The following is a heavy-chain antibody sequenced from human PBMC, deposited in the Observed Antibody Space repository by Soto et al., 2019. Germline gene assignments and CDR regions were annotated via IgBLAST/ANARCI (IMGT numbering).Heavy chain of an antibody. J-gene: IGHJ4*02. Sequence: PSETLSLTCTVSGGSISSYYWSWIRQPPGKGLEWIGYIYYSGSTNYNPSLKSRVTISVDTSKNQFSLKLSSVTAADTAVYYCARDRAGFDYWGQGTLVTVSS. D-gene: IGHD6-13*01. CDR1: GGSISSYY. CDR3: ARDRAGFDY. V-gene: IGHV4-59*01. CDR2: IYYSGST.